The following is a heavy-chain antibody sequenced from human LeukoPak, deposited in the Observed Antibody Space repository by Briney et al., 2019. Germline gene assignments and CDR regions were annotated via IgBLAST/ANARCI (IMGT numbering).Heavy chain of an antibody. V-gene: IGHV4-39*01. CDR1: GDSVSRSDSY. Sequence: SETLSLTCSVSGDSVSRSDSYWDWIRQPPGKGLEWIGTIYYSGRTYYSPSLKSRVTMSVDPSNNQFYLNLRSVTAADTAVYYCARRRYYDGSGYLEWGQGTLLSVSS. D-gene: IGHD3-22*01. J-gene: IGHJ1*01. CDR3: ARRRYYDGSGYLE. CDR2: IYYSGRT.